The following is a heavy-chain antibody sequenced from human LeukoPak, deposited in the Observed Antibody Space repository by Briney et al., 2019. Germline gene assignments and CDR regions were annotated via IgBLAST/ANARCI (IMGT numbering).Heavy chain of an antibody. CDR2: IHPSGIF. J-gene: IGHJ4*02. D-gene: IGHD5-24*01. CDR1: GGSCDDYY. CDR3: ARGRDRSKAGDH. Sequence: SETLSLTCAVYGGSCDDYYCSWLRQPPGKGLEWIGEIHPSGIFYYNSSLLSRVTISIDTSKSQFSLRLTSVTAADTAFYYCARGRDRSKAGDHWGQGSMVTVSS. V-gene: IGHV4-34*01.